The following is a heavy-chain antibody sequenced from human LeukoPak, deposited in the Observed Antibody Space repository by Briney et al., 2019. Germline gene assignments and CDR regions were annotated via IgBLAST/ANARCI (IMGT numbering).Heavy chain of an antibody. J-gene: IGHJ5*02. CDR3: ARERSGSYDWFDR. CDR1: GGSISSSSYY. Sequence: SETLSLTCTVSGGSISSSSYYWGWLRQPPGKGLEWIGSIYYSGSTYYTPSLKSRVTISVDTSKNQFSLRLSSVTAADTAVYYCARERSGSYDWFDRWGQGTLVTVSS. V-gene: IGHV4-39*02. D-gene: IGHD3-10*01. CDR2: IYYSGST.